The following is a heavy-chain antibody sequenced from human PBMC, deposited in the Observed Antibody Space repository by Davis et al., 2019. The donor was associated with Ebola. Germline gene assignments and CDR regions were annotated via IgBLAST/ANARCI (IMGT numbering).Heavy chain of an antibody. CDR1: LITFSSYA. Sequence: ESLNTPCTYSLITFSSYAMTWVRQAPGKGLEWVSAISGSGGSTYYADSVKGRFTISRDNAKNSLYLQMNSLRAEDTAVYYCARDWAGLDVWGRGTTVTVSS. CDR2: ISGSGGST. V-gene: IGHV3-23*01. CDR3: ARDWAGLDV. J-gene: IGHJ6*04. D-gene: IGHD2-21*01.